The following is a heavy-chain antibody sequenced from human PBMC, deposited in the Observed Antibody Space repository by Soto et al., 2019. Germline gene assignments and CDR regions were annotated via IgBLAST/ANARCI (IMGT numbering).Heavy chain of an antibody. J-gene: IGHJ4*02. CDR1: GSSISSPY. D-gene: IGHD3-22*01. Sequence: SDTLSLTCTASGSSISSPYWGWIRQPPGKGLEWIGYMYHSGSTNYNPSLKGRVTISVDTSKNQFSLKLSSVTAADTAVYYCARPSGSGYYAVAYWVQGTLVT. CDR3: ARPSGSGYYAVAY. V-gene: IGHV4-59*07. CDR2: MYHSGST.